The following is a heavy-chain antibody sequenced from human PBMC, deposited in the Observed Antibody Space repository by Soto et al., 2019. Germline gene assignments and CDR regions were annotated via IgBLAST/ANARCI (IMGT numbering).Heavy chain of an antibody. CDR3: ARQRFLEWLLWPFDY. Sequence: SETLSLTCTVSGGSISSSSYYWGWIRQPPGKGLEWIGSIYYSGSTYYNPSLKSRVTISVDTSKNQFSLKLSSVTAADTAVYYCARQRFLEWLLWPFDYWGQGTLVTVSS. CDR2: IYYSGST. J-gene: IGHJ4*02. CDR1: GGSISSSSYY. V-gene: IGHV4-39*01. D-gene: IGHD3-3*01.